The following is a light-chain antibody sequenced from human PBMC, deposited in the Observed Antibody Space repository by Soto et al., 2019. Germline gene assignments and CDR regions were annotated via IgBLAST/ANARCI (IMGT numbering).Light chain of an antibody. CDR1: SSDFGGYNY. CDR3: CSYAGTFYV. J-gene: IGLJ1*01. V-gene: IGLV2-11*01. Sequence: QSVLTQPRSVSGSPGQSLTISCTGTSSDFGGYNYVSWYQHHPGKAPKLMIYDVSERPSGVPDRFSGSKSGNTASLTISGLQAEDEADYYCCSYAGTFYVFGTGTKVTVL. CDR2: DVS.